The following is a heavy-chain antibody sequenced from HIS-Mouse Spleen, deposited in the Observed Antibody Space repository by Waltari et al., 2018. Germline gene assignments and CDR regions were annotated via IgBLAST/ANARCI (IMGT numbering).Heavy chain of an antibody. CDR3: AREIPYSSSWYDWYFDL. D-gene: IGHD6-13*01. CDR2: IYYSGRT. J-gene: IGHJ2*01. Sequence: QLQLQESGPGLVKPSETLSLNCTVSGGSISSSSYYWGWIRQPPGKGLEWIGSIYYSGRTYYNPSLKSRVTISVDTSKNQFSLKLSSVTAADTAVYYCAREIPYSSSWYDWYFDLWGRGTLVTVSS. CDR1: GGSISSSSYY. V-gene: IGHV4-39*07.